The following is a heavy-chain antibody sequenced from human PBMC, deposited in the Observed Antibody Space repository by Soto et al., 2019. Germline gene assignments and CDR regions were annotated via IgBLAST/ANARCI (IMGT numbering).Heavy chain of an antibody. D-gene: IGHD2-2*01. CDR1: GGSISSYY. CDR2: IYYSGST. J-gene: IGHJ6*02. Sequence: QVQLQESGPGLVKPSETLALTCTVSGGSISSYYWSWIRQPPGKGLEWMGYIYYSGSTNYNPSLKSRVTISVDTSKNQFSLNLSSVTAADTAVYYCAPTTQTYGMDVWGQGTTVTVSS. V-gene: IGHV4-59*01. CDR3: APTTQTYGMDV.